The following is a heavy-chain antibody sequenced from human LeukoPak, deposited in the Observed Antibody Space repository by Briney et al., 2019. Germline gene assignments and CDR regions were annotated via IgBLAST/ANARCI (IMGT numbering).Heavy chain of an antibody. Sequence: GASVKVSCKASGYTFTGYYMHWVRQAPGQGLEWMGWINPNSGGTNYAQKFQGRVTMTRDTSISTAYMELSRLRSDDTAVYYCARDSGYYDSSGYPHYWGQGTLVTVSS. CDR2: INPNSGGT. CDR3: ARDSGYYDSSGYPHY. V-gene: IGHV1-2*02. D-gene: IGHD3-22*01. CDR1: GYTFTGYY. J-gene: IGHJ4*02.